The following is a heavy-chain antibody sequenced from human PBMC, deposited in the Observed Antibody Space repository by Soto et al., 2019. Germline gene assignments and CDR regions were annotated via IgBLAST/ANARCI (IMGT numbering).Heavy chain of an antibody. V-gene: IGHV4-39*02. CDR2: IYYNGST. J-gene: IGHJ4*02. D-gene: IGHD5-18*01. CDR1: GGSISSSSYY. Sequence: SETLSLTCTVSGGSISSSSYYWAWVRQPPGKGQEWIGSIYYNGSTYYNPSLKSRLTISVDTSKNHFSLKLTSVTAVDTAVYYCARDHPHSYGIYYFDYWGQGTLVTVSS. CDR3: ARDHPHSYGIYYFDY.